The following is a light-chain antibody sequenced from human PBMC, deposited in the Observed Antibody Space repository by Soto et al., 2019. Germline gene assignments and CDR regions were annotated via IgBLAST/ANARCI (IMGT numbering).Light chain of an antibody. CDR2: DVS. Sequence: QSALTQPASVSGSPGQSITISCTGTSSDVGGYNYVSWYQQHPGKAPKLMIYDVSNRPSGVSNRFSGSKSGNTASPTISGLQAEDEADYYCSSYTSSSVGFGGGTKLTVL. CDR1: SSDVGGYNY. CDR3: SSYTSSSVG. V-gene: IGLV2-14*01. J-gene: IGLJ2*01.